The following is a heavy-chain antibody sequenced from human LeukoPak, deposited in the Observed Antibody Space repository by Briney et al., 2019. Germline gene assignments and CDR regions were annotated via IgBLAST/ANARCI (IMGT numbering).Heavy chain of an antibody. V-gene: IGHV1-2*06. CDR2: ITPSGGT. J-gene: IGHJ4*02. CDR3: ERDRYGDGFAHFDY. CDR1: LYXFPNYA. D-gene: IGHD5-24*01. Sequence: SVHVSCKASLYXFPNYAIHWLRQAPAQGLEWLGRITPSGGTNYPQKFQRRVAITSDMSITTDYMDLSRLTADDTAVYYCERDRYGDGFAHFDYWGQGALVTVSS.